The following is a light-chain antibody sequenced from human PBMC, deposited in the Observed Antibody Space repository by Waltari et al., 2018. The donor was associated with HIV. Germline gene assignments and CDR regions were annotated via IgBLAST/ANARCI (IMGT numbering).Light chain of an antibody. CDR2: EVS. CDR3: SSYTSSSTLV. J-gene: IGLJ1*01. V-gene: IGLV2-14*01. Sequence: QSALTQPASVSGSPGQSITISCTGTSSDVGGYNYVSWFQQHPAKAPQLMIYEVSNRPSWVSNRFSGSKSGNTASLTISGLQAEDEADYYCSSYTSSSTLVFGTGTKVTVL. CDR1: SSDVGGYNY.